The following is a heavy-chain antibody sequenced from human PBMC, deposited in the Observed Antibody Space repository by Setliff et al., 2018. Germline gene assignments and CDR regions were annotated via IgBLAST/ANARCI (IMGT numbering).Heavy chain of an antibody. V-gene: IGHV3-21*01. J-gene: IGHJ6*03. CDR1: GFIFKNYI. D-gene: IGHD3-3*01. Sequence: GGSLRLSCVASGFIFKNYIMTWVRQAPGKGLEWVASISVSGDDIYYTDSVKSRFSISRDNAKNSLHLQMNSLRAEDTALFYCARAVTIFGVITPIYFYYMDVWGKGTTVTVSS. CDR2: ISVSGDDI. CDR3: ARAVTIFGVITPIYFYYMDV.